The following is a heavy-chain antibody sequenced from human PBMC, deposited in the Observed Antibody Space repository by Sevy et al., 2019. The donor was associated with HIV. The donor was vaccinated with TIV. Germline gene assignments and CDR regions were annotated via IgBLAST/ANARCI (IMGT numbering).Heavy chain of an antibody. CDR3: ATAKDYYENSGDPFDY. V-gene: IGHV1-24*01. Sequence: ASVKVSCKVSGYTLSRLSMHWVRQGPGKGLEWMGRFDPEDDETIYAQKFQGRVTMTEDKSTDTAYMELSSLRFEDTAVYYCATAKDYYENSGDPFDYWGQGTLVTVSS. J-gene: IGHJ4*02. D-gene: IGHD3-22*01. CDR1: GYTLSRLS. CDR2: FDPEDDET.